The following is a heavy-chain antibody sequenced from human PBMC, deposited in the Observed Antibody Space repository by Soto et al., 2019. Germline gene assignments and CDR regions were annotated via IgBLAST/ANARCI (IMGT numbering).Heavy chain of an antibody. Sequence: GASLKVSCKASGYTFTKYYVHWVRQAPGQGPEWMGVINPSGGSTRDAQKFQGRVTMTRDTSTSTVHMELSSLRSEDTAVYYCAREDTADYSGMDVWGQGTTVTVSS. CDR1: GYTFTKYY. CDR2: INPSGGST. J-gene: IGHJ6*02. D-gene: IGHD5-18*01. V-gene: IGHV1-46*01. CDR3: AREDTADYSGMDV.